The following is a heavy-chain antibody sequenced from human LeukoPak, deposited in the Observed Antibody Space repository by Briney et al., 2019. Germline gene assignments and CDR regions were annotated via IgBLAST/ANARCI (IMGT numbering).Heavy chain of an antibody. CDR3: ARAKIYYYDSSGSRPAYNWFDP. Sequence: SETLSLTCAVYGGSFSGYYWSWIRQPPGKGLEWIGEINHSGSTNYNPSLKSRVTISVDTSKNQFSLKLSSVTAADTAVYYCARAKIYYYDSSGSRPAYNWFDPWGQGTLVTVSS. J-gene: IGHJ5*02. CDR1: GGSFSGYY. V-gene: IGHV4-34*01. D-gene: IGHD3-22*01. CDR2: INHSGST.